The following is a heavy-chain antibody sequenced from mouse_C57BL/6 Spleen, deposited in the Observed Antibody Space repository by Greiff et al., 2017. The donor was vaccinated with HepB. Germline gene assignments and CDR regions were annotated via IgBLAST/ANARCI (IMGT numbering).Heavy chain of an antibody. CDR2: ISSGSSTI. CDR3: ATYYYGSSLYYAMDY. J-gene: IGHJ4*01. D-gene: IGHD1-1*01. V-gene: IGHV5-17*01. Sequence: EVKVEESGGGLVKPGGSLKLSCAASGFTFSDYGMHWVRQAPEKGLEWVAYISSGSSTIYYADTVKGRFTISRDNAKNTLFLQMTSLRSEDTAMYYCATYYYGSSLYYAMDYWGQGTSVTVSS. CDR1: GFTFSDYG.